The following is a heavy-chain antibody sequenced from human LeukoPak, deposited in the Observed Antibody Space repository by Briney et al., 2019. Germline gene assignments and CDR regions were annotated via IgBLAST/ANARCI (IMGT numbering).Heavy chain of an antibody. Sequence: GGSLRLSCAASGFTFSSYGMSWVRQAPGKGLEWVSAINDSGGNTYYADSVKGRFTISRDNSKNTLYLQMNSLRAEDTAVYYCARDSGSSTPSYFDYWGQGTLVTVSS. CDR2: INDSGGNT. CDR3: ARDSGSSTPSYFDY. J-gene: IGHJ4*02. CDR1: GFTFSSYG. D-gene: IGHD2-2*01. V-gene: IGHV3-23*01.